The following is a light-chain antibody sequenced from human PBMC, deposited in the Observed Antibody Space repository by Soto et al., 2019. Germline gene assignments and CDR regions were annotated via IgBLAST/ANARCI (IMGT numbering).Light chain of an antibody. J-gene: IGKJ1*01. CDR1: QSVSSSY. Sequence: EIVLTQSPGTLSLSPGERATLSCRTSQSVSSSYLAWYQQKPGQAPRLLIHSASSRATGIPDRFSGSGSGTEFTLTISSLQSEDFAVYYCQQYNNWPETFGQGTKVDIK. CDR3: QQYNNWPET. CDR2: SAS. V-gene: IGKV3-20*01.